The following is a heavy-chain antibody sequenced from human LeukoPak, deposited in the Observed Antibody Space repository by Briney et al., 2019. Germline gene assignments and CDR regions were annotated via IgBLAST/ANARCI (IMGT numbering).Heavy chain of an antibody. V-gene: IGHV1-46*01. J-gene: IGHJ4*02. Sequence: GASVKVSCKASGYTFTSYYMHWVRQAPGQGLEWMGIINPSGGSTSYAQKFQGRVTMTRDMSTSTVYMELSSLRSEDTAVYYCARGGTRIRQQLAYSFDYWGQGTLVTVSS. D-gene: IGHD6-13*01. CDR3: ARGGTRIRQQLAYSFDY. CDR2: INPSGGST. CDR1: GYTFTSYY.